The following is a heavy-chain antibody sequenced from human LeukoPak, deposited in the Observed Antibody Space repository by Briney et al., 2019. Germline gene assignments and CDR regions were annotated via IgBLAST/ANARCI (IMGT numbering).Heavy chain of an antibody. CDR3: AREVTGGNPFDY. J-gene: IGHJ4*02. CDR1: GFTVSSNY. Sequence: GGSLTLSCAASGFTVSSNYMSWVRQAPGKGLEWVSVIYNNGNTYYADSVKGRFTISRDNSKNTLYLQMNSLRAEDTAVYYCAREVTGGNPFDYWGQGTLVTVSS. D-gene: IGHD4-23*01. V-gene: IGHV3-53*01. CDR2: IYNNGNT.